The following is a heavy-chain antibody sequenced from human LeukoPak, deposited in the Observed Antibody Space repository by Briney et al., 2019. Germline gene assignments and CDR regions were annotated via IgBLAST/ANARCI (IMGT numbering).Heavy chain of an antibody. CDR2: ISSTSTYI. J-gene: IGHJ4*02. V-gene: IGHV3-21*01. CDR1: GFTFSSYS. CDR3: AGGGFGELY. Sequence: GGSLRLSCAASGFTFSSYSMNWVRQAPGKGLEWVSSISSTSTYIYYADLVKGRFTISRDNSKNSLYLQVNSLRAEDTAVYYCAGGGFGELYWGQGTLVTVSS. D-gene: IGHD3-10*01.